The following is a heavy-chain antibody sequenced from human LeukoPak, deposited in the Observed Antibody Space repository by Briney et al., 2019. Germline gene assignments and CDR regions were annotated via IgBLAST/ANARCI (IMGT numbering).Heavy chain of an antibody. J-gene: IGHJ4*02. D-gene: IGHD1-26*01. CDR1: GGSFSGYY. CDR3: ARGRGSYYVVYFDY. Sequence: PSETLSLTCAVYGGSFSGYYWSWIRQPPGKGLGWIGEINHSGSTNYNPSLKSRVTISVDTSKNQFSLKLSSVTAADTAVYYCARGRGSYYVVYFDYWGQGTLVTVSS. V-gene: IGHV4-34*01. CDR2: INHSGST.